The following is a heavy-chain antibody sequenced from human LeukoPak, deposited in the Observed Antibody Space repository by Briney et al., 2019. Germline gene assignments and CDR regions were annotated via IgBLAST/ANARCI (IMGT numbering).Heavy chain of an antibody. J-gene: IGHJ4*02. CDR1: GGTFSSYA. CDR3: ASVVEDDSSGFRSY. V-gene: IGHV1-69*04. CDR2: IIPILGIA. Sequence: SVKVSCKASGGTFSSYAISWVRQAPGQGLEWMGRIIPILGIANYAQKFQGRVTITADKSTSTAYMELSSLRSEDTAVYYCASVVEDDSSGFRSYWGQGTLVTVSS. D-gene: IGHD3-22*01.